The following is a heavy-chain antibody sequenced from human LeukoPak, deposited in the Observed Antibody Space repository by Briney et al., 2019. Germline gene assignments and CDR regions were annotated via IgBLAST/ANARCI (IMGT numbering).Heavy chain of an antibody. D-gene: IGHD5-12*01. J-gene: IGHJ4*02. CDR1: GYTFTGYY. V-gene: IGHV1-46*01. Sequence: ASVKVSCKASGYTFTGYYMHWVRQAPGQGLEWMGWINPSGGSTRYAQKFQGRVTMTRDTSTSTVYMEVSSLRSEDTAVYYCARELGGYDSLWGQGTLVTVSS. CDR3: ARELGGYDSL. CDR2: INPSGGST.